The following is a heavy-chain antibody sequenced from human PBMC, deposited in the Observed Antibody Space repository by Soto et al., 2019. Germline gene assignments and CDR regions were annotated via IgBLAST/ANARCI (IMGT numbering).Heavy chain of an antibody. CDR1: GFTFSSYA. CDR2: ISGSGVST. CDR3: AKSPGMYYYDSSGYYHYDY. J-gene: IGHJ4*02. V-gene: IGHV3-23*01. D-gene: IGHD3-22*01. Sequence: GGSLRLSCAASGFTFSSYAMSWVRQAPGKGLEWVSAISGSGVSTYYADSVEGRFTISRDNSKNTLYLQMNSLRAEDTAVYYCAKSPGMYYYDSSGYYHYDYWGQGTLVTVSS.